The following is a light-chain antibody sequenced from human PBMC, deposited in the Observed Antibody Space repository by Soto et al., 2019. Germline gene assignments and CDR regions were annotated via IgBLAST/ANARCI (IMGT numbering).Light chain of an antibody. V-gene: IGLV2-14*01. CDR3: SSYTSSSTLEV. CDR2: DVS. CDR1: SSEVGGYNY. Sequence: QSVLTQPASLSGSSGQAVTISFTGTSSEVGGYNYVSWYQQHPGKAPKLMIYDVSNRPSGVSNRFSGSKSGNTASLTISGLQAEDEADYYCSSYTSSSTLEVFGTGTKVTVL. J-gene: IGLJ1*01.